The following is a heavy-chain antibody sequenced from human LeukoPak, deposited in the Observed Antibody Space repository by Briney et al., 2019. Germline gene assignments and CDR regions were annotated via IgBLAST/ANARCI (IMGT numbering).Heavy chain of an antibody. CDR1: GFTFSSYG. J-gene: IGHJ4*02. D-gene: IGHD6-19*01. CDR2: ISYDGSNK. V-gene: IGHV3-30*18. Sequence: GGSLRLSCAASGFTFSSYGMHWVRQAPGKGLEWVAVISYDGSNKYYADSVKGRFTISRDNSKNMLYLQMNSLRAEDTAVYYCAKIPVAGYFDYWGQGTLVTVYS. CDR3: AKIPVAGYFDY.